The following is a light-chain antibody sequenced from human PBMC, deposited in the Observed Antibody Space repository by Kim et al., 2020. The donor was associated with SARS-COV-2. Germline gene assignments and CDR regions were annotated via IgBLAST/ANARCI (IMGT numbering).Light chain of an antibody. Sequence: EIVLTQSPGTLSLSPGERATLSCRASQSRNHYLVWYQQRPGQAPRLLIDGASNRATGIPDRFSGSGSGTDSILTISRLEPEDFAVYYCQQYGNLPPTFGQGTKVDIK. CDR1: QSRNHY. V-gene: IGKV3-20*01. CDR3: QQYGNLPPT. CDR2: GAS. J-gene: IGKJ1*01.